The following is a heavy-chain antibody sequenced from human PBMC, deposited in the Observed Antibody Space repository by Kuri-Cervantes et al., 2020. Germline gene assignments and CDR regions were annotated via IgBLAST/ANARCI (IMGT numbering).Heavy chain of an antibody. CDR2: INPNSGGA. CDR1: GYTFTGYY. Sequence: ASVKVSCKASGYTFTGYYTHWVRQAPGRGLEWMGWINPNSGGANYAQKFQGRVTMTRDTSINTAYMELSRLRSDDTAVYYCARDLKAVESGPWYFDLWGRGTLVTVSS. D-gene: IGHD2-15*01. CDR3: ARDLKAVESGPWYFDL. J-gene: IGHJ2*01. V-gene: IGHV1-2*02.